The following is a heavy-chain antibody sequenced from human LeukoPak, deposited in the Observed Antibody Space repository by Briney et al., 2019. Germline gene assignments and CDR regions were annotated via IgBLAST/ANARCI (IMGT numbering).Heavy chain of an antibody. CDR1: GFTFSSYV. CDR3: ARQHCSGGDCYFFD. Sequence: PGGSLRLSCAASGFTFSSYVMHWVRQAPGKGLEWVALIWYDGNNKYYADSVKGRFTISRDNSKNTLYLQLNSLRAEDTAVYYCARQHCSGGDCYFFDWGQGTLVTVSS. J-gene: IGHJ4*02. V-gene: IGHV3-33*01. CDR2: IWYDGNNK. D-gene: IGHD2-15*01.